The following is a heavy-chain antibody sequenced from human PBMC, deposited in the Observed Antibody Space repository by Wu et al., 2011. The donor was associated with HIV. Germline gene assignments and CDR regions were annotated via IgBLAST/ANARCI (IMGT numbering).Heavy chain of an antibody. D-gene: IGHD2-21*01. V-gene: IGHV1-69*06. CDR2: IIPIFGAA. Sequence: QVQLVQSGAEVKKPGSSVKVSCKASGATFSSYAISWVRQAPGQGLEWMGRIIPIFGAANYAQKFQGRVTLTRNTSINTAYMELSSLRSDDTAVYYCARDLGGDEDYWGQGTLVTVSA. CDR1: GATFSSYA. CDR3: ARDLGGDEDY. J-gene: IGHJ4*02.